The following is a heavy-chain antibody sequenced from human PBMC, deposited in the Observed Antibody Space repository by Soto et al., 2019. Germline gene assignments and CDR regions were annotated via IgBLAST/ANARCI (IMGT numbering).Heavy chain of an antibody. Sequence: GSGSPTTYLCSWIRQPPGKGLEWIAYIYYSGSTSYNPSLKSRVTISVDTSKNQFSLKLSSVTAADTAVYYCASSPQVWLAFDPWGKGSSVTVSS. CDR3: ASSPQVWLAFDP. J-gene: IGHJ5*02. D-gene: IGHD5-12*01. V-gene: IGHV4-61*01. CDR1: GSGSPTTYL. CDR2: IYYSGST.